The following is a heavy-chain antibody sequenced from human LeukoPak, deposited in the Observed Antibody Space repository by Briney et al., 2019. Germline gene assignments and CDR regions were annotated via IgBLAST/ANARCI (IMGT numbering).Heavy chain of an antibody. D-gene: IGHD1-1*01. CDR3: ARGVQIRYYYYMDV. Sequence: PSETLSLTCTVSGGSISSYYWSWIRQPPGEGLEWSGYIYYSGSTNYNPSLKSRVTISVDTAKNQFSLKLSSVTAADTAVYYCARGVQIRYYYYMDVWGKGTTVTVSS. CDR1: GGSISSYY. CDR2: IYYSGST. V-gene: IGHV4-59*01. J-gene: IGHJ6*03.